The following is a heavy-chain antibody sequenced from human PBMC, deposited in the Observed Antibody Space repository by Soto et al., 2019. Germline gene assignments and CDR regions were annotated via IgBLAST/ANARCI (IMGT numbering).Heavy chain of an antibody. D-gene: IGHD1-7*01. Sequence: EVQLLVSGGGLVQPGGSLRLSCAASGFTFSSYGMTWVRQAPGKGLEWVSFSSATGAGTYYADSVKGRFTISRDNSKNTRYRQMTSLRADDTAGYYCAKDRRAGGNYGFYSDFWGQGALVIVSS. CDR1: GFTFSSYG. CDR3: AKDRRAGGNYGFYSDF. CDR2: SSATGAGT. V-gene: IGHV3-23*01. J-gene: IGHJ4*02.